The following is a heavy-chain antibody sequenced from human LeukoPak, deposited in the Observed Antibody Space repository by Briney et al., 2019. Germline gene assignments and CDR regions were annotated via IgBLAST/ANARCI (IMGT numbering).Heavy chain of an antibody. Sequence: GASVKVSCKASGYSFTSHYMHWVRQAPGQGLEWLGLINPSGSSTLYAQKFQGRVTMTRDMSTTTDYMELSRLRSDDTAVYYCARVNFLIFGVVDGFDYWGQGTLVTVSS. CDR1: GYSFTSHY. V-gene: IGHV1-46*01. CDR2: INPSGSST. CDR3: ARVNFLIFGVVDGFDY. J-gene: IGHJ4*02. D-gene: IGHD3-3*01.